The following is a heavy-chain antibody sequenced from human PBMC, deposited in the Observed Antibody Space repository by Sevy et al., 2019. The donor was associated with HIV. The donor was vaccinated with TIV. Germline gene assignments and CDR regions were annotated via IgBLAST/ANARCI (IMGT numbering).Heavy chain of an antibody. J-gene: IGHJ4*02. V-gene: IGHV3-74*01. CDR3: ARNLITVAGMLYDFDF. CDR1: GFTFINYW. D-gene: IGHD6-19*01. Sequence: GGSLRLSCAASGFTFINYWIHWVRQAPGKGLVWVSRINGDGSSTSYADSVKGRFTISRDNAKNTLYLQMNSLTAEDTAVYYCARNLITVAGMLYDFDFWGQGTLVTVSS. CDR2: INGDGSST.